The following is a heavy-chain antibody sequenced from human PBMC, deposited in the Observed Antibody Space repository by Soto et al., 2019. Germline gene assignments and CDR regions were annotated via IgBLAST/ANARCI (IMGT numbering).Heavy chain of an antibody. CDR1: GGSISSYY. CDR3: AREYQLPHYGMDV. D-gene: IGHD2-2*01. CDR2: IYYSGST. J-gene: IGHJ6*02. Sequence: SETLSLTCTVSGGSISSYYWSWIRQPPGKGLEWIGYIYYSGSTNYNPSLKSRVTISVDTSKNQFSLKLSSVTAADTAVYYCAREYQLPHYGMDVSGQGTTVTVSS. V-gene: IGHV4-59*01.